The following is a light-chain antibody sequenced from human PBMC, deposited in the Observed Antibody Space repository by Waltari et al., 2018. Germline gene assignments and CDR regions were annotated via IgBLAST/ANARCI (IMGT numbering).Light chain of an antibody. CDR2: VVR. V-gene: IGLV2-8*01. Sequence: QSALTQPPSASGSPGQSVTISCTGTSSDVGAYKYVSWYQQHPGKAPKLLIYVVRKRASGVPDRFSGSKSGNTASLTVSGLQAEDEADYYCASRGASKVFGGGTKLTVL. J-gene: IGLJ2*01. CDR3: ASRGASKV. CDR1: SSDVGAYKY.